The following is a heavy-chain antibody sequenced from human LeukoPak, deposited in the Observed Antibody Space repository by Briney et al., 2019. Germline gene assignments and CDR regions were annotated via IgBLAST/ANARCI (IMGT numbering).Heavy chain of an antibody. CDR3: ARAGQQLEMGIDY. D-gene: IGHD6-13*01. J-gene: IGHJ4*02. CDR1: GGSFSGYY. V-gene: IGHV4-34*01. Sequence: SETLSLTCAVYGGSFSGYYWSWIRQPPGRGLEWIGEINHSGSTNYNPSLKSRVTISVDTSKNQFSLKLSSVTAADTAVYYCARAGQQLEMGIDYWGQGTLVTVSS. CDR2: INHSGST.